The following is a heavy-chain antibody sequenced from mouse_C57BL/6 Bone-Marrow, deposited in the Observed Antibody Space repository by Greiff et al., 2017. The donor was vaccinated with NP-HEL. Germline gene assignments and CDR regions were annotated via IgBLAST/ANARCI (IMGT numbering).Heavy chain of an antibody. Sequence: VQLVESGPELVKPGASVKISCKASGYAFSSSWMNWVKQRPGKGLEWIGRIYPGDGDTNYNGKFKGKATLTADKSSSTAYMQLSSLTSEDSAVYFCARGDYYGSSSRDFDYWGQGTTLTVSS. J-gene: IGHJ2*01. CDR3: ARGDYYGSSSRDFDY. CDR2: IYPGDGDT. CDR1: GYAFSSSW. D-gene: IGHD1-1*01. V-gene: IGHV1-82*01.